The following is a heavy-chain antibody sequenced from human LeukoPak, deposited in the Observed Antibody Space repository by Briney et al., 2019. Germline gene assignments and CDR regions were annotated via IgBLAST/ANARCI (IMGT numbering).Heavy chain of an antibody. V-gene: IGHV3-74*01. CDR2: INSDGSST. CDR3: ATWAGAAADFSGPFDD. CDR1: GFTFSSYW. J-gene: IGHJ5*02. Sequence: PGGSLRLSCAASGFTFSSYWMHWVRQAPGKGLVWVSRINSDGSSTSYADSVKGRFTISRDNAKNTLYLQMNSLRAEDTSVYYCATWAGAAADFSGPFDDWGQGTLVTVSS. D-gene: IGHD6-13*01.